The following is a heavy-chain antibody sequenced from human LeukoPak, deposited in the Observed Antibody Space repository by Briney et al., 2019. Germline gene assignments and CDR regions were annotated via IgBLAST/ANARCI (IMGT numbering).Heavy chain of an antibody. Sequence: SETLSLTCTVSGGSISSYYWSWIRQPPGKGLEWIGYIYYSGSTNYNPSLKSRVTISVDTSKNQFSLKLSSVTAADTAVYYCARAAYSYGSAHMDVWGKGTTVTVSS. J-gene: IGHJ6*03. CDR3: ARAAYSYGSAHMDV. V-gene: IGHV4-59*01. CDR2: IYYSGST. CDR1: GGSISSYY. D-gene: IGHD5-18*01.